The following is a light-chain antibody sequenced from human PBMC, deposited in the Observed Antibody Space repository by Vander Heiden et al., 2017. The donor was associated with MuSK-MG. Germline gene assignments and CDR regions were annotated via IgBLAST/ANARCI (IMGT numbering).Light chain of an antibody. Sequence: DIQMTQSPSSLSASVGDRVTITCQASQDIGQYLNWYQQRPGRAPDLLIYDASNLEAGVPSRFSGRGSGTVFTFTISSLQPEDIATYYCQQYYKPLTFGGGTKVEIK. CDR2: DAS. V-gene: IGKV1-33*01. J-gene: IGKJ4*01. CDR1: QDIGQY. CDR3: QQYYKPLT.